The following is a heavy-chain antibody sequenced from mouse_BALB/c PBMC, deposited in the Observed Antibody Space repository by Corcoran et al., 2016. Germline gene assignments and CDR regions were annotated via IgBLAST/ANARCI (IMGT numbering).Heavy chain of an antibody. V-gene: IGHV9-3-1*01. CDR1: GYTFTNYG. CDR2: INTYTGEP. J-gene: IGHJ4*01. Sequence: IQLVQSGPELKKPGETVKISCKASGYTFTNYGMNWVKQAPGKGLKWMGWINTYTGEPTYADDFKGRFAFSLETSASTEYLQINNLNNEDTATYFYAREPYAMDYWGQGTSVTVSS. CDR3: AREPYAMDY.